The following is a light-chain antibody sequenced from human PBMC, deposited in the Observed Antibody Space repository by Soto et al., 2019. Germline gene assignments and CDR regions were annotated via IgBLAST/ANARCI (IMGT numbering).Light chain of an antibody. J-gene: IGLJ2*01. CDR3: SSYTSMSTRV. Sequence: QSALTQPASVSGSPGQSITISCTGTSIDVGGYNYVSWYQQLPGKAPKLMIFEVSNRPSGVSNRFSGSKSGNTASLTISGLQTEDEADYYCSSYTSMSTRVFGGGTKLTVL. CDR1: SIDVGGYNY. V-gene: IGLV2-14*01. CDR2: EVS.